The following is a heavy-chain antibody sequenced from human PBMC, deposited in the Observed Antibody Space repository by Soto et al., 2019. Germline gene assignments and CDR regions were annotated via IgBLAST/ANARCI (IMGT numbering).Heavy chain of an antibody. J-gene: IGHJ4*02. V-gene: IGHV1-18*01. CDR3: ARDEEDANLMIVVLPGDY. Sequence: QVQLVQSGGEVKKPGASVKVSCKASGYRFARYGINWVRQAPGQGLEWMGWISTYNDDTHYAQKFQDRVTMTTDTSTNTAYLELRSLKSDDTAVYYCARDEEDANLMIVVLPGDYWGQGTLVSVSS. D-gene: IGHD2-21*01. CDR2: ISTYNDDT. CDR1: GYRFARYG.